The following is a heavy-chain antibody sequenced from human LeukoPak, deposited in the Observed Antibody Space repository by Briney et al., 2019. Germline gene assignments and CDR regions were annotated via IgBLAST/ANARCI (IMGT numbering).Heavy chain of an antibody. CDR1: GFTFSSYS. V-gene: IGHV3-21*01. D-gene: IGHD3-10*01. CDR2: ISSSSSYI. Sequence: GGSLRLSCAASGFTFSSYSMNWVRQAPGKGLEWVSSISSSSSYIYYADSVKGRFTISRDNAKNSLYLQMNSLRAEDTAVYYCARGVTRVRVVSLWGQGTLVTVFS. J-gene: IGHJ4*02. CDR3: ARGVTRVRVVSL.